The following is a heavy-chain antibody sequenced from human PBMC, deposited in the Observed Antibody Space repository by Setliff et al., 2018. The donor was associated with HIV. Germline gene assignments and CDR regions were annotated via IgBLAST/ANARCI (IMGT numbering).Heavy chain of an antibody. CDR2: VYTTGGT. CDR3: ARAPTGVTNAFDI. CDR1: GGSISSGIYY. D-gene: IGHD2-8*02. J-gene: IGHJ3*02. V-gene: IGHV4-61*09. Sequence: SETLSLTCTVSGGSISSGIYYWIWIRQPAGKGLEWIGHVYTTGGTNYNPSLESRLTISVDTSKNQFSLRLSSVTAADTAVYYCARAPTGVTNAFDIWGQGTVVTVS.